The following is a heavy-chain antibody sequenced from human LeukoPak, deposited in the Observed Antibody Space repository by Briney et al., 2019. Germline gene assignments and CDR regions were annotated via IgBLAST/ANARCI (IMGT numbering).Heavy chain of an antibody. V-gene: IGHV1-18*01. J-gene: IGHJ6*02. Sequence: ASVKVSCKASGYTFTSYGISWVRQAPGQGLEWMGWISAYNGNTNYAQKLQGRVTMTTDTSTSTAYMELRSLRSDDTAVYYCARAYLPGTSFYYYYGMDVWSQGTTVTASS. CDR3: ARAYLPGTSFYYYYGMDV. CDR1: GYTFTSYG. D-gene: IGHD2-2*01. CDR2: ISAYNGNT.